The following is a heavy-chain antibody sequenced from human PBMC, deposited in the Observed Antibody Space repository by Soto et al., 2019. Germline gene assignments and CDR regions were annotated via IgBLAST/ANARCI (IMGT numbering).Heavy chain of an antibody. J-gene: IGHJ4*02. CDR3: ARDTGYCSGGSCYEVWTNFDY. V-gene: IGHV1-18*01. D-gene: IGHD2-15*01. CDR2: ISAYNGNT. CDR1: GYTFTCYG. Sequence: SSVKVSCKGSGYTFTCYGISWVRQAPGQGLEWMGWISAYNGNTNYAQKLQGRVTMTTDTSTSTAYMELRSLRSDDTAVYYCARDTGYCSGGSCYEVWTNFDYWGQGTLVTVSS.